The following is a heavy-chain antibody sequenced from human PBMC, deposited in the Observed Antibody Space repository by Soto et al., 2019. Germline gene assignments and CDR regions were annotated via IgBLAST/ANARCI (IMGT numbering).Heavy chain of an antibody. D-gene: IGHD3-22*01. V-gene: IGHV3-33*01. CDR1: GFTFSSYG. CDR3: ARTAYYYDRSSYYSDC. CDR2: IWYDGRNT. J-gene: IGHJ4*02. Sequence: PGGSLGLSCAASGFTFSSYGMHWVRQAPGKGLEWVAVIWYDGRNTYYADSVKGRFTISRDNSKTKLYLEINSLRAEDTAVYYCARTAYYYDRSSYYSDCWGQGTLVTVSS.